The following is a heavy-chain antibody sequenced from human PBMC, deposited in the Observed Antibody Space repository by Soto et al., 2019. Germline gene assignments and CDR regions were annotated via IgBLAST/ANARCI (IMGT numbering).Heavy chain of an antibody. Sequence: QVQLQQWGAGLLKPSETLSLTCAIYGGSFSRYYWNWIRQPPGEGLEWIGEINHSGSTNYNPSLKSRVTISVDTSRNQFSLKLSSVTAADTAVYYCARGLSITNTFYYYYAMDVWGQGPTVTVSS. CDR2: INHSGST. D-gene: IGHD2-8*01. J-gene: IGHJ6*02. CDR3: ARGLSITNTFYYYYAMDV. V-gene: IGHV4-34*01. CDR1: GGSFSRYY.